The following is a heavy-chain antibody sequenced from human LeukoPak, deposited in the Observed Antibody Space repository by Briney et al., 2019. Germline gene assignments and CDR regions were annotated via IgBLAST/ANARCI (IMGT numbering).Heavy chain of an antibody. Sequence: GGSLRLSCAGSGFTFGGYGMHWFRQTPGKGLEWVAVIAYDGSRAFYADSVKGRFTISRDNSKNTMSMQMDDLRAEDTAVYYCTRYNNDHFDYWGQGTLVTVSP. V-gene: IGHV3-33*01. CDR1: GFTFGGYG. D-gene: IGHD1-14*01. CDR3: TRYNNDHFDY. J-gene: IGHJ4*02. CDR2: IAYDGSRA.